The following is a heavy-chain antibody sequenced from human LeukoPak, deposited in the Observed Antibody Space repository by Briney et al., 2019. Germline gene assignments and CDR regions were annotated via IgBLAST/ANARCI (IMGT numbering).Heavy chain of an antibody. Sequence: SETLSLTCTVSGYSISSGYYWGWIRQPPGKGLEWIGSIYHSGSTYYNPSLKSRVTISVDTSKNQFSLKLSSVTAADTAVYYCARDRRIAVAGTSLIWFDPWGQGTLVTVSS. CDR1: GYSISSGYY. CDR3: ARDRRIAVAGTSLIWFDP. V-gene: IGHV4-38-2*02. D-gene: IGHD6-19*01. CDR2: IYHSGST. J-gene: IGHJ5*02.